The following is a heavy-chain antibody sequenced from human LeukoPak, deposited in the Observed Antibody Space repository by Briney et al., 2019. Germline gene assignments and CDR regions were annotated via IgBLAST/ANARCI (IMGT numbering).Heavy chain of an antibody. CDR2: IYYSGST. V-gene: IGHV4-59*01. D-gene: IGHD3-3*01. Sequence: SETLSLTCTVSGGSISSYYWSWIRQPPGKGLEWIGYIYYSGSTNYNPSLKSRVTISVDTSKNQFSLKLSSVTAADTAVYYCARVDTIFGVVIGHDYWGQGTLVTVSS. CDR1: GGSISSYY. J-gene: IGHJ4*02. CDR3: ARVDTIFGVVIGHDY.